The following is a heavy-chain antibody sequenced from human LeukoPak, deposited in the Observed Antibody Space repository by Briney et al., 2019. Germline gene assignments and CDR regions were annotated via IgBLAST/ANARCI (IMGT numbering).Heavy chain of an antibody. Sequence: GASVKVSCKVSGYTLTELSMHWVRQAPGKGLEWMGGFDPEDGETIYAQKFQGRVTMTEDTSTDTAYMELSSLRSEDTAVHYCAVTIAVAGSVLADYWGQGTLVTVSS. CDR2: FDPEDGET. D-gene: IGHD6-19*01. CDR3: AVTIAVAGSVLADY. J-gene: IGHJ4*02. CDR1: GYTLTELS. V-gene: IGHV1-24*01.